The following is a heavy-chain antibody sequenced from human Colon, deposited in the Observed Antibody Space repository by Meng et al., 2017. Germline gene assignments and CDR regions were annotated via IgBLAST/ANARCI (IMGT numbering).Heavy chain of an antibody. CDR2: IIPIFGTA. CDR1: GGTFSSYA. V-gene: IGHV1-69*05. CDR3: ARLYGSGSYYKGWFDP. Sequence: QLGQSGAEVKKPGSSGKVSCKASGGTFSSYAISWVRQAPGQGLEWMGGIIPIFGTANYAQKFQGRVTITTDESTSTAYMELSSLRSEDTAVYYCARLYGSGSYYKGWFDPWGQGTLVTVSS. D-gene: IGHD3-10*01. J-gene: IGHJ5*02.